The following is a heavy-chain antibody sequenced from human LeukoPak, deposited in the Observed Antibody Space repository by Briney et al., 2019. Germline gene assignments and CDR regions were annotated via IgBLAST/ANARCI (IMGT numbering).Heavy chain of an antibody. CDR2: IYYSGST. CDR3: AREGWGYNDGRGSFDY. D-gene: IGHD3-22*01. V-gene: IGHV4-39*02. Sequence: SETLSLTCTVSGGSVSSRSHHWGWIRQPPGKGLEWIGNIYYSGSTFYNPSLKSRVTISVDTSQEQFSLKLSSVTAADTAVYYCAREGWGYNDGRGSFDYWGQGTLVTVSS. CDR1: GGSVSSRSHH. J-gene: IGHJ4*02.